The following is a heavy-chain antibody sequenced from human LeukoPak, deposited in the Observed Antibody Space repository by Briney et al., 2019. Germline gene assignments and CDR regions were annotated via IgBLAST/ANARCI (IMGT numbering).Heavy chain of an antibody. V-gene: IGHV3-53*01. CDR3: ARDNYYDSSGYYYDRYYYYGMDV. D-gene: IGHD3-22*01. J-gene: IGHJ6*02. CDR1: GFTVSSNY. CDR2: IYSGGST. Sequence: GGSLRLSCAASGFTVSSNYMSWVRQAPGKGLEWVSVIYSGGSTYYADSVKGRFTISRDNSKNTLYLQMNSLRAEDTAVYYCARDNYYDSSGYYYDRYYYYGMDVWGQGTTVTVSS.